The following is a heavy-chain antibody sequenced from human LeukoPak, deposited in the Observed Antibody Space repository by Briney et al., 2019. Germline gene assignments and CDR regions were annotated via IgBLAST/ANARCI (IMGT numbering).Heavy chain of an antibody. CDR1: GYTFTGYY. J-gene: IGHJ2*01. CDR3: ARTATPMVRGVIDWYFDL. D-gene: IGHD3-10*01. V-gene: IGHV1-2*02. CDR2: SNPSSGGT. Sequence: ASVKVSCKASGYTFTGYYMHWVRQAPGRGLEWMGWSNPSSGGTNYAQKFQGRVTMTRDTSISTAYMELSRLRSDDTAVYYCARTATPMVRGVIDWYFDLWGRGTLVTVSS.